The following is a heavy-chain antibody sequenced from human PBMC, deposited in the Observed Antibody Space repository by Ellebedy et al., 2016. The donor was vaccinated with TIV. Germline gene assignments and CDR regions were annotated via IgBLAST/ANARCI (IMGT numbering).Heavy chain of an antibody. J-gene: IGHJ6*03. V-gene: IGHV3-9*01. D-gene: IGHD3-3*01. CDR2: ISWNSGSI. CDR1: GFTFDDYA. CDR3: AKEGSGYYYYYYYMDV. Sequence: GGSLRLXXAASGFTFDDYAMHWVRQAPGKGLEWVSGISWNSGSIGYADSVKGRFTISRDNAKNSLYLQMNSLRAEDTALYYCAKEGSGYYYYYYYMDVWGKGTTVTVSS.